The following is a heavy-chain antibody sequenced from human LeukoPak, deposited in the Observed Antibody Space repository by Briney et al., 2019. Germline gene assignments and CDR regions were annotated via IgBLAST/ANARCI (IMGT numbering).Heavy chain of an antibody. J-gene: IGHJ4*02. V-gene: IGHV2-5*02. CDR2: IYWDDDK. Sequence: SGPTLVKPTQTLTLTCTFSGFSLSNIGVGVGWIRQPPGNALDWLALIYWDDDKRYSPSVKSRITITKDTSKNQVVLTMTNMDHVDTATYYCAQRLYYGFDYWGQGTLVTVSS. CDR3: AQRLYYGFDY. D-gene: IGHD3-10*01. CDR1: GFSLSNIGVG.